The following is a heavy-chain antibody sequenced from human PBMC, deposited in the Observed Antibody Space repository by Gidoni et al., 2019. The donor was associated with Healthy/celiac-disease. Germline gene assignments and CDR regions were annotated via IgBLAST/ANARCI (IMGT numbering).Heavy chain of an antibody. V-gene: IGHV3-23*04. CDR1: GFTFSSYA. J-gene: IGHJ4*02. D-gene: IGHD4-4*01. Sequence: EVQLVEYGGSLVQHGGSLRLSCAASGFTFSSYAMSWVRQAPGKGLEWVSSISGSGGSTYYADSVKGRFTISRDNSKNTLYLQMNSLRAEDTAVYYCAKFLKTTAHPFDYWGQGTLVTVSS. CDR3: AKFLKTTAHPFDY. CDR2: ISGSGGST.